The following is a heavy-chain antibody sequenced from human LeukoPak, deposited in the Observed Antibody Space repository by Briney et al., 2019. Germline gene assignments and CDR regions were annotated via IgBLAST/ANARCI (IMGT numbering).Heavy chain of an antibody. D-gene: IGHD3-9*01. J-gene: IGHJ4*02. Sequence: SETLSLTCAVYGGSFSGYYWSWIRQPPGKGLEWIGEINHSGSTNYNPSLKSRVTISVDTSKNQFSLKLSSVTAADTAVYYCARFLRYFDWLFGYFDYWGQGTLVTVSS. CDR2: INHSGST. CDR3: ARFLRYFDWLFGYFDY. CDR1: GGSFSGYY. V-gene: IGHV4-34*01.